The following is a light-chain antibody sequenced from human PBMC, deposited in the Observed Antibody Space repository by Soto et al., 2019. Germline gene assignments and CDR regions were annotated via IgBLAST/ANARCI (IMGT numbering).Light chain of an antibody. J-gene: IGLJ1*01. CDR1: SSNIGAHYD. V-gene: IGLV1-40*01. CDR3: QSYDNSLSVYV. Sequence: QSVLTQPPSVSGAPGQRVTISCTGSSSNIGAHYDVHWYQQLPGTAPKLLIYGNSNRPSGVPDRFSGSKSGTSASLAITGLQADDEADYYCQSYDNSLSVYVFGNGTKVTVL. CDR2: GNS.